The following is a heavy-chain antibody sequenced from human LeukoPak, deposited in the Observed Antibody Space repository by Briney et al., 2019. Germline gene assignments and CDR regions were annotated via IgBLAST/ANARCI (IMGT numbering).Heavy chain of an antibody. J-gene: IGHJ4*02. D-gene: IGHD6-19*01. CDR1: GFTFSSYG. V-gene: IGHV3-30*02. Sequence: TGGSLRLSCAASGFTFSSYGMHWVRQAPGKGLEWVAFIRYDGSNKYYADSVKGRSTMSRDNSKNTLYLQMNSLRAEDTAVYYCAKDRLGYSSGWNGGYFDYWGQGTLVTVSS. CDR3: AKDRLGYSSGWNGGYFDY. CDR2: IRYDGSNK.